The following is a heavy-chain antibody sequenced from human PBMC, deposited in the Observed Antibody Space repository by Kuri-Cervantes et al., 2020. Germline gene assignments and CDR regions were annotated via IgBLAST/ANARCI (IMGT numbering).Heavy chain of an antibody. Sequence: ASVKVSCKASGYTFTSYYMHWVRRAPGQGLEWMGIINPSGGSTSYAQKFQGRVTMTRDTSTSTVYMEMSSLRAEDTAVYYCARESSVTTADFDYWGQGTLVTVSS. V-gene: IGHV1-46*01. D-gene: IGHD4-11*01. J-gene: IGHJ4*02. CDR2: INPSGGST. CDR3: ARESSVTTADFDY. CDR1: GYTFTSYY.